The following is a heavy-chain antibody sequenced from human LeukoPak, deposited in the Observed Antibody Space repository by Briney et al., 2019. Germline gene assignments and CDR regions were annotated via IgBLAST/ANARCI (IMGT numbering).Heavy chain of an antibody. CDR2: IYYRGSN. D-gene: IGHD1/OR15-1a*01. V-gene: IGHV4-59*08. CDR1: GGSISSYY. J-gene: IGHJ4*02. Sequence: PSETLSLTCTLPGGSISSYYWRWIRQPPGKGGEWIWYIYYRGSNKSTPSLKRRVTISLETSTNQFSLKLSSMTAADMAVYYCARHRNWNIDYGGQGTLVTVPS. CDR3: ARHRNWNIDY.